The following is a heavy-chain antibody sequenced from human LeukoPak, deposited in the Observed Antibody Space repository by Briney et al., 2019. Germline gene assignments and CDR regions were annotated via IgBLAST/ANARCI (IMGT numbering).Heavy chain of an antibody. CDR1: GLSVRDSE. J-gene: IGHJ4*02. V-gene: IGHV3-48*03. CDR3: SRRFRD. Sequence: PGGSLRLSCEGSGLSVRDSEMNWVRQAPGKGLQWVAHVRADGTTKWYADSVRDRFNIARDNARNSVFLQMNSLTVDDSATYYCSRRFRDWGQGILVTVSS. CDR2: VRADGTTK.